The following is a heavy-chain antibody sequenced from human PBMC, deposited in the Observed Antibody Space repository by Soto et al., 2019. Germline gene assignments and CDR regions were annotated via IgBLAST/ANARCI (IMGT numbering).Heavy chain of an antibody. CDR2: IYYSGST. V-gene: IGHV4-39*01. Sequence: QLQLQESGPGLVKPSETLSLTCTVSGGSISSSSYYWGWIRQPPGKGLEWIGSIYYSGSTYYNPSLKSRVTISVDTSKNQFSLKLSSVTAADTAVYYCANLNSGYDFDYFDYWGQGTLVTVSS. D-gene: IGHD5-12*01. CDR3: ANLNSGYDFDYFDY. CDR1: GGSISSSSYY. J-gene: IGHJ4*02.